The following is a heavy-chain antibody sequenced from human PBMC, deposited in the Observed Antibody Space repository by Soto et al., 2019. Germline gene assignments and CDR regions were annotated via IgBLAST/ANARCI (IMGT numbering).Heavy chain of an antibody. J-gene: IGHJ6*02. V-gene: IGHV4-31*01. CDR1: GGSISSGGYY. Sequence: QVQLQESGPGLVKPSQTLSLTCTVSGGSISSGGYYWSWIRQHPGKGLEWIGYIYYSGSTYYNPSPKRPVTISVDTSKNQCSLKLSSVTAADTAVYYCASGIVVVTAYYYYYGMDVWGQGTTVTVSS. D-gene: IGHD2-2*01. CDR3: ASGIVVVTAYYYYYGMDV. CDR2: IYYSGST.